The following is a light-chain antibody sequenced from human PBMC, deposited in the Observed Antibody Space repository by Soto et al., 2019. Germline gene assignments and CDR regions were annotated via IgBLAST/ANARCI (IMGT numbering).Light chain of an antibody. CDR2: DAS. V-gene: IGKV1-5*01. CDR3: QQYNSYSRT. Sequence: DIQMTHSPSTLSASVGDRVTVTCRASQTINNYLNWYQQKPGKAPKLLIYDASSLESGVPSRFSGSGSGTEFTLTISSLQPDDFATYYCQQYNSYSRTFGQGTKVDIK. J-gene: IGKJ1*01. CDR1: QTINNY.